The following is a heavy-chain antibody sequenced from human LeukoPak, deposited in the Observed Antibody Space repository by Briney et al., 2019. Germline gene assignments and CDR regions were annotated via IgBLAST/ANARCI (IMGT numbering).Heavy chain of an antibody. CDR3: ARQEIVLIPAAISSPPLAAVDY. J-gene: IGHJ4*02. V-gene: IGHV4-59*08. CDR1: GGSISSYY. CDR2: IYYSGDT. Sequence: SETLSLTCTVSGGSISSYYWSWIRQPPGKGLEWIGYIYYSGDTNYNPSLRSRLTISVDTSKNQFSLKLTSVTAADTAEYYCARQEIVLIPAAISSPPLAAVDYWGQGTLVTVSS. D-gene: IGHD2-2*01.